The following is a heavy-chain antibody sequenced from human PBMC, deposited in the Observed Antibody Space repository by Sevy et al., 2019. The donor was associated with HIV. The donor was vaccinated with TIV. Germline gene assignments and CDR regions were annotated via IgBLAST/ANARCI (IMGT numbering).Heavy chain of an antibody. CDR3: ERGHYYDYYMDV. V-gene: IGHV3-30-3*01. J-gene: IGHJ6*03. CDR2: ISYDGSNK. CDR1: GFTFSSYA. Sequence: GGSLRLSCAASGFTFSSYAMHWVRQAPGKGLEWVAVISYDGSNKYDADSVKGRFTISRDNSKNTLYLQMNSLRAEDTALYYWERGHYYDYYMDVWGKGTTVTVSS.